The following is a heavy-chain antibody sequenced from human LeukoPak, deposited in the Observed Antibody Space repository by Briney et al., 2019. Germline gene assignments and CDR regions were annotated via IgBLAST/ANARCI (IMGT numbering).Heavy chain of an antibody. CDR3: ATPAEAAAAGSSGGYDYGLDV. Sequence: ASVKVSCKASGYTIMGHYTHWVRQAPGQGLEWMGWINPNTGDTKSAPRFQGRVTMTRDTSINTAYMELTKLTSDDAAVYFCATPAEAAAAGSSGGYDYGLDVWGQGATVTVSS. D-gene: IGHD6-13*01. V-gene: IGHV1-2*02. CDR2: INPNTGDT. CDR1: GYTIMGHY. J-gene: IGHJ6*01.